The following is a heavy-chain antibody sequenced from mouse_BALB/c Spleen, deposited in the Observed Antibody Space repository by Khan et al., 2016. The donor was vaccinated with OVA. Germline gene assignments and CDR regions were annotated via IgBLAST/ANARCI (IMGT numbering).Heavy chain of an antibody. CDR2: ISYSGST. J-gene: IGHJ3*01. CDR3: ARWFTY. V-gene: IGHV3-2*02. Sequence: VQLKESGPGLVKPSQSLSLTCTVTGYSITSDFAWNWIRQFPGNKLEWMGYISYSGSTTYNPSLKSRISITRDTSKNQFFLQLNSVTIEDTATYYCARWFTYWGQGTLVTVSA. CDR1: GYSITSDFA.